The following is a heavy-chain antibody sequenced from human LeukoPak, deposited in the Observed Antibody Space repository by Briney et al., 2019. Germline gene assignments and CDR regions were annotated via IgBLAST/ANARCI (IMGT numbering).Heavy chain of an antibody. V-gene: IGHV4-39*01. J-gene: IGHJ4*02. Sequence: PSETLSLTCTVSGGSVISSSYYWGWIRQPPVKGLEWIGSIYYSGSTYYNPSLKSRVTISVDTSKNQFSLKLSSVTAADTAVYYCARRDSSSVVPRWDYWGQGTLVTVSS. CDR2: IYYSGST. D-gene: IGHD6-13*01. CDR1: GGSVISSSYY. CDR3: ARRDSSSVVPRWDY.